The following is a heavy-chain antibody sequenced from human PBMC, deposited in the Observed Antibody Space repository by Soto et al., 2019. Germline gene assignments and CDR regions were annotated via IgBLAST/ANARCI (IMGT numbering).Heavy chain of an antibody. J-gene: IGHJ2*01. V-gene: IGHV3-21*01. CDR1: GFTFSSYS. D-gene: IGHD6-19*01. CDR2: ISSSSSYI. Sequence: EVQLVESGGGLVKPGGSLRLSCAASGFTFSSYSMNWVRQAPGKGLEWVSSISSSSSYIYYADSVKGRFTISRDNAKNSLYLQMNSLRAEDTAVYSCARAAFSAGNWYFDLWGRGTLVTVSS. CDR3: ARAAFSAGNWYFDL.